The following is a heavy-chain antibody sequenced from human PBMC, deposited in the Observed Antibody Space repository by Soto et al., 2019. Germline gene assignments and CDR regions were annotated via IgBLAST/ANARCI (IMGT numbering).Heavy chain of an antibody. V-gene: IGHV3-21*01. J-gene: IGHJ3*02. CDR3: ANLRTDAFDI. D-gene: IGHD4-17*01. Sequence: EVQLVESGEGLVKLGGSLRLSCAASGFPFSSYRINWVRQAPGKGLEWVSSISSSSSYIYYADSVKGRFTISRDNAKNSLYLQMNSLRAEDTAVYYCANLRTDAFDIWGQGTMVTVSS. CDR1: GFPFSSYR. CDR2: ISSSSSYI.